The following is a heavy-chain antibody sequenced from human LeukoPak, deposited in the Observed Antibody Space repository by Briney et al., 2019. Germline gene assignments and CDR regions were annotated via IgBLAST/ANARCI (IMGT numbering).Heavy chain of an antibody. D-gene: IGHD6-6*01. CDR2: IRGSASGSSGST. CDR1: GFTFSSYA. CDR3: VKGRYSSSSGTSYYGMDV. J-gene: IGHJ6*02. V-gene: IGHV3-23*01. Sequence: GGSLRLSCAASGFTFSSYAMSWVRQAPGKGLEWVSVIRGSASGSSGSTDYADFVKGRFTISRDNSKNTLYLQMNSLRAEDTAVYYCVKGRYSSSSGTSYYGMDVWGQGTTVTVSS.